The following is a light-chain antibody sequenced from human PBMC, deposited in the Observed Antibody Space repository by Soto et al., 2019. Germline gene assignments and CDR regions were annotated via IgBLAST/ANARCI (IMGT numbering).Light chain of an antibody. CDR3: SSYTSSSTRV. CDR2: EVS. Sequence: QSALTQPASVSGSPGQSITISCTGTSSDVGGYNYVSWYQQHPDKAPKLMIYEVSNRPSGVSNRFSGSKSGNTASLIISGLQAEDEADYYCSSYTSSSTRVFGGGTKLTVL. J-gene: IGLJ3*02. CDR1: SSDVGGYNY. V-gene: IGLV2-14*01.